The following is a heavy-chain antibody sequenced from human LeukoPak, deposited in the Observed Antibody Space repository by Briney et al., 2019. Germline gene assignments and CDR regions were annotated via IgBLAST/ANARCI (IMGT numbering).Heavy chain of an antibody. V-gene: IGHV1-69*05. J-gene: IGHJ4*02. Sequence: GSSVKVSCKASGGTFSSYAISWVRQAPGQGLGWMGGIIPIFGTANYAQKFQGRVTITTDESTSTAYMELSSLRSEDTAVYYCARSADGYNWGYFDYWGQGTLVTVSS. CDR2: IIPIFGTA. CDR3: ARSADGYNWGYFDY. CDR1: GGTFSSYA. D-gene: IGHD5-24*01.